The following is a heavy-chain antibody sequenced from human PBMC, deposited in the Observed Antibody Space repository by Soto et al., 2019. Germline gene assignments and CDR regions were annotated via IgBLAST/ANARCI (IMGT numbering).Heavy chain of an antibody. D-gene: IGHD5-12*01. J-gene: IGHJ3*02. CDR2: ITATGYST. CDR3: AKELCGYKAAVAFDI. CDR1: GFTFSSYA. V-gene: IGHV3-23*01. Sequence: EVQLLESGGGLVQPGGSLRLSCAASGFTFSSYAMTWVRQAPGKGLEWVSTITATGYSTFFADSVRGRFTISRDNSKYTLYLQLNSLTAGDTAVYYWAKELCGYKAAVAFDIWGQGTMVTFSS.